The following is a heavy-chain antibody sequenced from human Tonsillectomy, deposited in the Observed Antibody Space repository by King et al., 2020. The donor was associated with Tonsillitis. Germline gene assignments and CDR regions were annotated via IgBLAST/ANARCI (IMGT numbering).Heavy chain of an antibody. V-gene: IGHV3-23*04. CDR1: GFTFSSYA. Sequence: VQLVESGGGLVQPGGSLRLSCAASGFTFSSYAMSWVRQAPGKGLEWVSSISGSGGSTYYADSVKGRFTSSRDNSKNTLYLQMNSLRAEDTAVYYCAKRTVTNRYYYDGMDVWGQGTTVTVSS. D-gene: IGHD4-17*01. CDR2: ISGSGGST. CDR3: AKRTVTNRYYYDGMDV. J-gene: IGHJ6*02.